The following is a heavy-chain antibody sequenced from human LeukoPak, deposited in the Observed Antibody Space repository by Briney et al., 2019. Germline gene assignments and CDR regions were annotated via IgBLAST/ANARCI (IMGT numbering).Heavy chain of an antibody. CDR2: IYTSGST. CDR1: GGSISTYY. J-gene: IGHJ3*02. D-gene: IGHD3-10*01. Sequence: SETLSLTCTVSGGSISTYYWSWIRQPPRKGLEWIGRIYTSGSTNYNPSLKSRVTISVDTSKNQFSLKLSSVTAADTAVYYCARGANLWFWAFDIWGQGTMVTVSS. CDR3: ARGANLWFWAFDI. V-gene: IGHV4-4*08.